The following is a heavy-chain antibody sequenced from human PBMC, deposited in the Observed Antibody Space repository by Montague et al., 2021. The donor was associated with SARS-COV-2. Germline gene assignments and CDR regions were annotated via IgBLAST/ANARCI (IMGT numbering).Heavy chain of an antibody. V-gene: IGHV3-48*02. D-gene: IGHD2-21*01. Sequence: SMILSCAASGFTFNSYGMIWIRQTPVKGLEWVSAISGSGSATYYXDSVRGRFTISRDNSENSLYLQMDNLREQDTAMYYCARDRGLSLWDWGQGTLVTVSS. CDR1: GFTFNSYG. J-gene: IGHJ4*01. CDR2: ISGSGSAT. CDR3: ARDRGLSLWD.